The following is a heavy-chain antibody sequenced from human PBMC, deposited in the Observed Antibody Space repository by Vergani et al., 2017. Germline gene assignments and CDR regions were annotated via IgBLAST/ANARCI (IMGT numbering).Heavy chain of an antibody. CDR2: IYHSGST. J-gene: IGHJ5*02. V-gene: IGHV4-30-2*01. D-gene: IGHD1-14*01. CDR1: SPSLLPPPSS. Sequence: LQLHESGPSLFPPSPTLSLPXPLSSPSLLPPPSSWGWVRRPPGKVLVWIGYIYHSGSTYYNPSLKSRVTISVDRSKNQFSLKLSSVTAADTAVYYCARVTGAWFDPWGQGTLVTVSS. CDR3: ARVTGAWFDP.